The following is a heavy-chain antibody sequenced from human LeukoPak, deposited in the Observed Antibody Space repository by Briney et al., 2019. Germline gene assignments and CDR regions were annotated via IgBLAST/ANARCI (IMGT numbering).Heavy chain of an antibody. Sequence: SETLSLTCAVYGGSFSGYYWSWIRQPPGKGLEWIGEINHSGSTNYNPSLKSRVTISVDTSKKQFSLKLISVTAADPAVYYCARARTYCSGGSCYLCYFDYWGQGTLVTVSS. CDR3: ARARTYCSGGSCYLCYFDY. CDR1: GGSFSGYY. V-gene: IGHV4-34*01. D-gene: IGHD2-15*01. J-gene: IGHJ4*02. CDR2: INHSGST.